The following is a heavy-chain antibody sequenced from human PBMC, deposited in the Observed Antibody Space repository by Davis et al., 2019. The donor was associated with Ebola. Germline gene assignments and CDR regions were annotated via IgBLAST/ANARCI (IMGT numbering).Heavy chain of an antibody. D-gene: IGHD2-15*01. CDR2: VSGSGIST. Sequence: GGSLRLSCAASGFAFSSYTMSWVRQAPGKGLEWVSAVSGSGISTFYADSVKGRFTISRDNSKNTLFLQMNSLRAEDTAVYYCAKDEREYCSGTSCFSFDYWGQGTLVTVSS. CDR3: AKDEREYCSGTSCFSFDY. V-gene: IGHV3-23*01. CDR1: GFAFSSYT. J-gene: IGHJ4*02.